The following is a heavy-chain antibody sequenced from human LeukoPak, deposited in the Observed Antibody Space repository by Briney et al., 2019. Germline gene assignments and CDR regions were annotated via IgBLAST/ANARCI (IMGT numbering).Heavy chain of an antibody. CDR3: VIDLGDYNDF. V-gene: IGHV3-21*01. CDR2: ISSGSSYI. Sequence: GGSLRLSCAASGFTFSSYSMNWVRQAPGKGLEWVSSISSGSSYIYYADSVKGRFTISRDNARNSLNLQMNSLRAEDTAVYYCVIDLGDYNDFWGQGTLVSVSS. D-gene: IGHD2-15*01. CDR1: GFTFSSYS. J-gene: IGHJ4*02.